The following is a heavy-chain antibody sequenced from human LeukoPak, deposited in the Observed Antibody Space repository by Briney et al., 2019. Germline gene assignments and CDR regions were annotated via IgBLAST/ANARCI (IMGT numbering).Heavy chain of an antibody. J-gene: IGHJ4*02. Sequence: AGGSLRLSCAVSGFTFNNYAMNWVRQAPGKGLDWVSGIRGSGTRTYYADSVKGRFTISRDNSKNTLYLQMNNLRAEDTAVYFCAKDSRPTIAVAGFDYWGQGTLVTVSS. CDR3: AKDSRPTIAVAGFDY. D-gene: IGHD6-19*01. CDR1: GFTFNNYA. V-gene: IGHV3-23*01. CDR2: IRGSGTRT.